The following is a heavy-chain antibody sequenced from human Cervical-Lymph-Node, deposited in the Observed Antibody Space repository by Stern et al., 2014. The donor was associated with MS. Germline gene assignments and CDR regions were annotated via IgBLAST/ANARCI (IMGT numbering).Heavy chain of an antibody. D-gene: IGHD3-10*01. V-gene: IGHV1-69*01. J-gene: IGHJ6*02. CDR3: ASSVGELTPEAV. CDR2: IIPMLCTA. CDR1: GGTFSSYA. Sequence: KLVQSGAEVKKPGSSVRVSCKASGGTFSSYAISWVRQAPGQGLEWMGGIIPMLCTANYAQKFQGRVTITADDSTTTAYMEVSSLRSEDTAVYYCASSVGELTPEAVWGQGTTVTVFS.